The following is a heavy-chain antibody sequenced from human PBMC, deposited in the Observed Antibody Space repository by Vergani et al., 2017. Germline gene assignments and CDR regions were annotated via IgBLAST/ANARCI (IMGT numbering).Heavy chain of an antibody. V-gene: IGHV4-34*01. CDR3: ARVNTETNGHLYYYDYMDV. CDR2: IDHTGRP. D-gene: IGHD4-11*01. CDR1: GGSFTSYH. J-gene: IGHJ6*03. Sequence: QVHLQQWGGGLLKPSETLSLTCVVNGGSFTSYHWTWIRQSPGEGLEWVGDIDHTGRPDYNPSLKSRRTMSVDKSRNQFSLTLNSVTATDTAIYFCARVNTETNGHLYYYDYMDVWGQGTAVTVS.